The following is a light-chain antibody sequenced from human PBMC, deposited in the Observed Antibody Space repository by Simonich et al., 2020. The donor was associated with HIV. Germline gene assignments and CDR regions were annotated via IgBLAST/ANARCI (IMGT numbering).Light chain of an antibody. Sequence: DVVLTQSPLSLPVTLGQPASISCRSSQSLVNSDGNTYLNWFQQRPGQSLRRLIYKVSNRDSGVPDRFSGSGSGTDFTLKISRVEADDVGVYYCMQAVQRKFTFGPGTKVDIK. CDR3: MQAVQRKFT. CDR1: QSLVNSDGNTY. V-gene: IGKV2-30*01. J-gene: IGKJ3*01. CDR2: KVS.